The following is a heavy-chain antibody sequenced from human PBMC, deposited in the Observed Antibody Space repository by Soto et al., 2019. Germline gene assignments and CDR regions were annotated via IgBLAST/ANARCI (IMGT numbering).Heavy chain of an antibody. CDR3: ASSLVPLAIVSIWYFDL. V-gene: IGHV3-7*01. Sequence: EVQLVESVGGLVQPGGTLRLSCAASRFSFSAYYMTWVRQAPGKGPEWVANIKQDGSQKYYVDSVNGRFTISRDNAKNSQYLQMTGLRDEDTALYYCASSLVPLAIVSIWYFDLWGRCTLVTVSS. J-gene: IGHJ2*01. CDR2: IKQDGSQK. D-gene: IGHD2-2*01. CDR1: RFSFSAYY.